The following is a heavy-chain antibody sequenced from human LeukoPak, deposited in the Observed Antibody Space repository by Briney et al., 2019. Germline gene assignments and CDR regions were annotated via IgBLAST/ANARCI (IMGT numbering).Heavy chain of an antibody. CDR1: GFTFSNYA. J-gene: IGHJ6*02. Sequence: GGSLRLSCEASGFTFSNYAMHWVRQAPGKGLEWVAVAYFDGKSYFYAHFVEGRFTISRDNSKNTLNLQMSDLRVKDTALYYCARAGAVDRGLDVWGQGTTVTVSS. CDR2: AYFDGKSY. D-gene: IGHD3-10*01. V-gene: IGHV3-33*01. CDR3: ARAGAVDRGLDV.